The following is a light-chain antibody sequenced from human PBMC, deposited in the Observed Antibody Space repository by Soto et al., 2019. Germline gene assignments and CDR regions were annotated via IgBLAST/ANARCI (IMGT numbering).Light chain of an antibody. CDR2: GAS. CDR1: QSVSTF. J-gene: IGKJ4*01. Sequence: EFVLTQSPATLSLSTGERAALSCRASQSVSTFLAWYQQKPGQAPRLLIYGASTRATGIPARFSGSGSGTEFTLTISSLQSEDFAVYYCQQYNNWPLTFGGGTKVDI. CDR3: QQYNNWPLT. V-gene: IGKV3-15*01.